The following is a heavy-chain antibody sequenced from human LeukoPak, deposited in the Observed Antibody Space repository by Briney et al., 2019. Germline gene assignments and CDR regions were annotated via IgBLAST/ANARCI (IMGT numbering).Heavy chain of an antibody. Sequence: GGSLRLSCAASGFTFSSYTISWVRQAPGQGLEWMGRIIPILGIANYAQKFQGRVTITADKSTSTAYMELSSLRSEDTAVYYCARSARSMDVWGKGTTVTVSS. CDR1: GFTFSSYT. V-gene: IGHV1-69*02. CDR2: IIPILGIA. CDR3: ARSARSMDV. J-gene: IGHJ6*03.